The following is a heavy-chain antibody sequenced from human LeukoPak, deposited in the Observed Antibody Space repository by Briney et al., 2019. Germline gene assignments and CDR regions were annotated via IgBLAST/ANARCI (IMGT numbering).Heavy chain of an antibody. Sequence: GGSLRLSCAASGFTFSSYGMHWVRQAPGKGLEWVAFIRCDGSNKYYADSVKGRFTISRDNSKNTLYLQMNSLRAEDTAVYYCAKDDTIGYCSGGSCYPGGPFDYWGQGTLVTVSS. CDR1: GFTFSSYG. J-gene: IGHJ4*02. CDR3: AKDDTIGYCSGGSCYPGGPFDY. D-gene: IGHD2-15*01. V-gene: IGHV3-30*02. CDR2: IRCDGSNK.